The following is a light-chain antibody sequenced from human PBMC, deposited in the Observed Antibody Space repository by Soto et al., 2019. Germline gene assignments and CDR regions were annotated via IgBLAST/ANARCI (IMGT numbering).Light chain of an antibody. CDR2: GAS. CDR1: QSVISHT. V-gene: IGKV3-20*01. J-gene: IGKJ3*01. CDR3: QQYCSSTVT. Sequence: DTVLTPSPGTLSLSPGERATLSCRASQSVISHTLAWYQQKPGQAPRLLIYGASSRATGIPDRFSGRGYAYDFTLTISRLEYEDLRVCCCQQYCSSTVT.